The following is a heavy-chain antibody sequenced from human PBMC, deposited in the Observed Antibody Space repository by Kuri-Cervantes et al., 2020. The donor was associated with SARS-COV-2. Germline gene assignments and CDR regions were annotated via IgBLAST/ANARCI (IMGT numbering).Heavy chain of an antibody. D-gene: IGHD3-3*01. CDR2: IYPGYSNT. J-gene: IGHJ3*02. Sequence: MVSCKGSGYSFTSYWIGWVRQMPGKGLEWMGIIYPGYSNTRYSSSFQGQVTISADKSISTAYLQWSSLKASDTAMYYCARRSDFQALDIWGQGTMVTVSS. CDR3: ARRSDFQALDI. CDR1: GYSFTSYW. V-gene: IGHV5-51*01.